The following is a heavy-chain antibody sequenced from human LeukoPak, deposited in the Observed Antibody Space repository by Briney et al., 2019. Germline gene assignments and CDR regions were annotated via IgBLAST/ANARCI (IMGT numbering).Heavy chain of an antibody. V-gene: IGHV3-9*01. D-gene: IGHD1-26*01. CDR2: ISWNSGNI. J-gene: IGHJ3*02. Sequence: GGSLRLSCAASGFTFDDYAMHWVRQAPGKGLEWVSGISWNSGNIGYADSAKGRFTISRDNAKNSLYLQMNSLRAEDTALYYCAKSLGSYYYAFDIWGQGTMVTVSS. CDR3: AKSLGSYYYAFDI. CDR1: GFTFDDYA.